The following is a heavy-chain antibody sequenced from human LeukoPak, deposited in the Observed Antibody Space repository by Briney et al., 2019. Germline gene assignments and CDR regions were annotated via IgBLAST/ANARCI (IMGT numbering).Heavy chain of an antibody. Sequence: GGSLRLSCAASGFTFSSYAMHCVRQAPGKGLEWVAVISYDGSNKYYADSVKGRFTISRDNSKNTLYLQMNSLRAEDTAVYYCARGGYYDSSGYPDYWGQGTLVTVSS. CDR2: ISYDGSNK. D-gene: IGHD3-22*01. V-gene: IGHV3-30*04. J-gene: IGHJ4*02. CDR1: GFTFSSYA. CDR3: ARGGYYDSSGYPDY.